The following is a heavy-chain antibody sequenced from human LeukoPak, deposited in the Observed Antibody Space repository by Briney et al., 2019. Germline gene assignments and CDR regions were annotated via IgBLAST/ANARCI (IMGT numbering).Heavy chain of an antibody. J-gene: IGHJ3*02. D-gene: IGHD6-19*01. V-gene: IGHV3-48*02. CDR3: AGSLAVSSVLGLDI. CDR1: GFTFGSNS. CDR2: ITSSSSSI. Sequence: GGSLRLSCVASGFTFGSNSMNWVRQAPGKGLEWVSYITSSSSSIYYADSVKGRFTVSRDNAKKSLYLQMNGLRDEDTAVYFCAGSLAVSSVLGLDIWGQGTMVTVAS.